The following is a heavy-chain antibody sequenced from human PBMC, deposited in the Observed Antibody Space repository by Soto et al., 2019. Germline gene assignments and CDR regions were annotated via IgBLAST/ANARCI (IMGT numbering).Heavy chain of an antibody. D-gene: IGHD3-16*01. CDR1: GGLFSSFA. CDR3: ARGGGPYVWFNEF. V-gene: IGHV1-69*01. J-gene: IGHJ4*02. Sequence: EQLVQSGAEVKKPGSSVKVSCKDSGGLFSSFAISWVRQAPEQGLEWLGGIIPVFGTTNYAQKFQGRVTITADESTNTAYMELSSLTSDDTAMYYCARGGGPYVWFNEFWGQGTQVTVSS. CDR2: IIPVFGTT.